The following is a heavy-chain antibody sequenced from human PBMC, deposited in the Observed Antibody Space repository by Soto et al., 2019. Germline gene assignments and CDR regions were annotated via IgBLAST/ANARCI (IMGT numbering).Heavy chain of an antibody. V-gene: IGHV4-28*03. Sequence: PSETLSLTCALSGGSISISNWWRLLRQSTGQGLEWIGYIYASGSPYYNPSLRSRVTISADTSKNQISLKLTSPTAADTAVYYCARGVGSSPPQYWGRGTLVTVSS. CDR1: GGSISISNW. CDR3: ARGVGSSPPQY. CDR2: IYASGSP. J-gene: IGHJ4*02. D-gene: IGHD1-26*01.